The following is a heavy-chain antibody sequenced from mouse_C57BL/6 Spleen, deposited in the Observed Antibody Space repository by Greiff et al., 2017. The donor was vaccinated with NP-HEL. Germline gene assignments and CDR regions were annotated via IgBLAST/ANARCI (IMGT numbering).Heavy chain of an antibody. CDR1: GYTFTSYW. D-gene: IGHD4-1*02. CDR2: IDPSDSET. Sequence: QVQLQQPGAELVRPGSSVKLSCKASGYTFTSYWMHWVKQRPIQGLEWIGNIDPSDSETHYNQKFKDKATLTVDKSSSTAYMQLSSLTSEDSAVYYCASFATGTRAMDYWGQGTSVSVSS. V-gene: IGHV1-52*01. J-gene: IGHJ4*01. CDR3: ASFATGTRAMDY.